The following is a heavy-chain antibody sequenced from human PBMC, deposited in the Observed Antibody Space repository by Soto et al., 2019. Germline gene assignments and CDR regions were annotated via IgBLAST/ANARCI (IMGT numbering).Heavy chain of an antibody. CDR1: GYTFTTHG. D-gene: IGHD6-13*01. CDR3: ARDKAYSSSSSPAGGVDV. CDR2: ISGFNGYT. Sequence: QVQLVQSGAEVKKPGASVKVPCKASGYTFTTHGITWVRQAPGQGLEWMGWISGFNGYTSYAQKFQGRVTMTTDKSTSTAYMELRSLRSDDTAVYYCARDKAYSSSSSPAGGVDVWGQGTTVTVSS. J-gene: IGHJ6*02. V-gene: IGHV1-18*01.